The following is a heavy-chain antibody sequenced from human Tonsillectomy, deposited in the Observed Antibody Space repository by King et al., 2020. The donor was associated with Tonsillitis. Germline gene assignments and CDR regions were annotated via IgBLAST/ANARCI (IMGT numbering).Heavy chain of an antibody. CDR2: ISSTSSYI. CDR3: AKIASTDIYYYYMDV. J-gene: IGHJ6*03. CDR1: GFTFNTYS. D-gene: IGHD6-13*01. Sequence: VQLVESGGGLVNPGGSLRLSCAASGFTFNTYSVNWVRQAPGKGLEWVSAISSTSSYIYYADSVKGRFTISRDNAKNSLYLQMSSLRAEDTAVYFCAKIASTDIYYYYMDVWGKGTTVTVSS. V-gene: IGHV3-21*01.